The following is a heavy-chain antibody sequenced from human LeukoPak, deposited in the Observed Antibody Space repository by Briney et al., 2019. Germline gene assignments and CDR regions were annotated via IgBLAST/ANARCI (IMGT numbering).Heavy chain of an antibody. V-gene: IGHV4-59*08. J-gene: IGHJ3*02. CDR3: ARLERKHCGGDCLRAAAFDI. D-gene: IGHD2-21*02. Sequence: SETLSLTCTVSGGSISSYYWSWIRQPPGKGLEWIGYIYYSGSTNYNPSLKSRVTISVDTSKNQFSLKLSSVTAADTAVYYCARLERKHCGGDCLRAAAFDIWGQGTMVTVSS. CDR2: IYYSGST. CDR1: GGSISSYY.